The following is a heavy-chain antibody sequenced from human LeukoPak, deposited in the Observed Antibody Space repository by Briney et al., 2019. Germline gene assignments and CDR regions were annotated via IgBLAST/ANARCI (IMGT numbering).Heavy chain of an antibody. V-gene: IGHV4-4*09. J-gene: IGHJ6*03. CDR2: IYTSGST. Sequence: PSETLSLTCTVSGGSISSYYWSWIRQPPGKGLGWIGYIYTSGSTNYSPSLKSRVTISVDTSKKQFSLKLRSVTAADTAVYYCARTQGISRGANYMDVWGKGTTVTVSS. CDR1: GGSISSYY. D-gene: IGHD1-26*01. CDR3: ARTQGISRGANYMDV.